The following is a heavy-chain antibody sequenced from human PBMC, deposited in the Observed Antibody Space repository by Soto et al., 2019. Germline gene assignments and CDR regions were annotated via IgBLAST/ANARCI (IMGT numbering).Heavy chain of an antibody. V-gene: IGHV4-31*03. D-gene: IGHD3-16*01. CDR2: IYDSGNMY. J-gene: IGHJ4*02. CDR3: SRLDHLGVFSGLDDF. Sequence: SETLSLPCTFSGGSITSGGHYWGWIRQYPGKGLEWIGHIYDSGNMYFYNPSLKSRVTISADTSRNQFSLSLSSLTAADTAVHYWSRLDHLGVFSGLDDFWGQGILVTGSS. CDR1: GGSITSGGHY.